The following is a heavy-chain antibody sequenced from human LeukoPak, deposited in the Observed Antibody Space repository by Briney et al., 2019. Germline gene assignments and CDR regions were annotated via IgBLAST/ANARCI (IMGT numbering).Heavy chain of an antibody. CDR3: TSEYSSSSLDY. CDR1: GFTFDGYA. D-gene: IGHD6-13*01. Sequence: GGSLRLSCAASGFTFDGYAMHWVRQAPGKGLEWVSGISWNSGSIGYADSVKGRFTISRDNAKNSLYLQMNSLRAEDTAVYYCTSEYSSSSLDYWGQGTLVTVSS. V-gene: IGHV3-9*01. J-gene: IGHJ4*02. CDR2: ISWNSGSI.